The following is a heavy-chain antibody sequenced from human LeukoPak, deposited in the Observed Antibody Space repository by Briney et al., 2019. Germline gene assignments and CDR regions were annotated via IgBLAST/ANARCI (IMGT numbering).Heavy chain of an antibody. Sequence: ASVEVSCKASGYTFTSYGISWVRQAPGQGLEWMGWISAYNGNTNYAQKLQGRVTMTTDTSTSTAYMELRSLRSDDTAVYYCARVNSGSYYGWFDPWGQGTLVTVSS. CDR1: GYTFTSYG. CDR2: ISAYNGNT. D-gene: IGHD1-26*01. CDR3: ARVNSGSYYGWFDP. V-gene: IGHV1-18*01. J-gene: IGHJ5*02.